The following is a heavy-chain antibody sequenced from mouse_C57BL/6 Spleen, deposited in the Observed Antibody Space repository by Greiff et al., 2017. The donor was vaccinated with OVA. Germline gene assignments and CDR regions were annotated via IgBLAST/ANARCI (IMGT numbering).Heavy chain of an antibody. D-gene: IGHD3-3*01. J-gene: IGHJ2*01. Sequence: EVQVVESGGGLVQPGGSLSLSCAASGFTFTDYYMSWVRQPPGKALEWLGFIRNKANGYTTEYSASVKGRFTISRDNSQSILYLQMNALRAEDSAIYECEGGGTGGLDYWGQGTTLTVSS. CDR1: GFTFTDYY. CDR2: IRNKANGYTT. V-gene: IGHV7-3*01. CDR3: EGGGTGGLDY.